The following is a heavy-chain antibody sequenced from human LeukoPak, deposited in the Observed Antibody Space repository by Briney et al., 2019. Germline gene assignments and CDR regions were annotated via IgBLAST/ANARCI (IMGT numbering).Heavy chain of an antibody. D-gene: IGHD6-6*01. CDR2: ISYDGSNK. Sequence: PGGSLRLSCAASGFIFSSYGMHWVRQAPGKGLEWVAVISYDGSNKYYADSVKGRFTISRDNSKNTLYLQMNSLRAEDTAVYYCAKDSRVGGGRSIAALVYYYGMDVWGQGTTVTVSS. CDR3: AKDSRVGGGRSIAALVYYYGMDV. CDR1: GFIFSSYG. V-gene: IGHV3-30*18. J-gene: IGHJ6*02.